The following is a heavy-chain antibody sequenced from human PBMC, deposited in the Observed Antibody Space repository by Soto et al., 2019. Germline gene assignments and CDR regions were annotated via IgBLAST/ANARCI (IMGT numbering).Heavy chain of an antibody. J-gene: IGHJ4*01. CDR3: AREVDTAMLGFDY. CDR2: ISSSGSTI. V-gene: IGHV3-11*01. D-gene: IGHD5-18*01. Sequence: GGSLRLFCAASVFTFSDYYMSWIRQAPGKGLEWVSYISSSGSTIYYADSVKGRFTISRDNAKNSLYLQMNSLRAEDTAVYYCAREVDTAMLGFDYWGHGTLVPVSP. CDR1: VFTFSDYY.